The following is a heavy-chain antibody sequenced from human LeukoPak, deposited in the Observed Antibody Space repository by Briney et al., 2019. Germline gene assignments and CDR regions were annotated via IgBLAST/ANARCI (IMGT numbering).Heavy chain of an antibody. Sequence: GGSLRLSCAASGFTFSSYAMSWVRQAPGKGLEWVSAISGSGGSTYYADSVKGRFTISRDNSKNTLYLQMNSLRAEDTAVYYCAKDVVATVTTLPSRDYWGQGTLVTVSS. CDR3: AKDVVATVTTLPSRDY. V-gene: IGHV3-23*01. CDR2: ISGSGGST. CDR1: GFTFSSYA. J-gene: IGHJ4*02. D-gene: IGHD4-17*01.